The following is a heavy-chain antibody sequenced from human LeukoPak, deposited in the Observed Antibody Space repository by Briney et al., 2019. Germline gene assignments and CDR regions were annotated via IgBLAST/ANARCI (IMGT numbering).Heavy chain of an antibody. J-gene: IGHJ5*02. CDR1: GGSISSSHS. D-gene: IGHD6-13*01. CDR2: IYYTGRT. Sequence: SETLSLTCTVSGGSISSSHSWGWIRQPPGKGLEWTGSIYYTGRTYNNPSLKSRVTISVDTSKNQFSLKLSSVTAADTAVYYCAQSLGSSNWIGNWFDPWGQGTLVTVSS. CDR3: AQSLGSSNWIGNWFDP. V-gene: IGHV4-39*01.